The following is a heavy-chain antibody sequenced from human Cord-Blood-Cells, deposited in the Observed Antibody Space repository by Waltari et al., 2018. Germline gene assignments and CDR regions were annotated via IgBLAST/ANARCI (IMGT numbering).Heavy chain of an antibody. CDR3: ARDGHCGGDCYAFDI. CDR2: IYSGGST. D-gene: IGHD2-21*02. V-gene: IGHV3-53*01. J-gene: IGHJ3*02. Sequence: VHLVDSGGVLVQPGGSLVTSGAALGFPVSSNYLRLVRQAPGKGLEWVSVIYSGGSTYYADSVKGRFTISRDNSKNTLYLQMNSLRAEDTAVYYCARDGHCGGDCYAFDIWGQGTMVTVSS. CDR1: GFPVSSNY.